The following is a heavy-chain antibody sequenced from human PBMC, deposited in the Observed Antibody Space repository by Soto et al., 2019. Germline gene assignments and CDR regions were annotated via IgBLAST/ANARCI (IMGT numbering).Heavy chain of an antibody. CDR2: IGSSGGST. CDR1: GFTFSSYV. J-gene: IGHJ6*02. D-gene: IGHD3-10*01. CDR3: AKDLTFYDSRTNGMDV. Sequence: GGSLRLSCAASGFTFSSYVMRWVRQAPGKGLEWVSGIGSSGGSTYYADSVKGRFTISRDNSKNTLYLQMNSLRAEDTAVYYCAKDLTFYDSRTNGMDVWGQGTTVTVSS. V-gene: IGHV3-23*01.